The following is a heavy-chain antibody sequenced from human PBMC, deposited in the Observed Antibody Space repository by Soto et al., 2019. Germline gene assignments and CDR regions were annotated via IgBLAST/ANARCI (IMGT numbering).Heavy chain of an antibody. CDR3: ARGVWFGEIFSWFDP. CDR2: TKYSGST. V-gene: IGHV4-31*03. D-gene: IGHD3-10*01. Sequence: QLQLQESGPGLVRPSQTLSLTCTVTGGSINSGDSYRSWIRQLPGKGLEWIGNTKYSGSTYYGPSLNSRILISVDTSKNQFFLKVTSVTAADTAVYYCARGVWFGEIFSWFDPWGQGTLVTVSS. J-gene: IGHJ5*02. CDR1: GGSINSGDSY.